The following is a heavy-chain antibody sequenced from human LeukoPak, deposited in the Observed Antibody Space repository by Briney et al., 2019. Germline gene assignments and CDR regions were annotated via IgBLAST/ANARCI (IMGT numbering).Heavy chain of an antibody. CDR3: ARGVGATNFDY. Sequence: PSETLSLTCTVSGGSISSGSYYWSWIRQPAGKGLEWIGRIYSTGSANYTPYLKSRVTISLDTSKNQFSLKVTSVTAADTAVYYCARGVGATNFDYWGQGTLVTVSS. J-gene: IGHJ4*02. V-gene: IGHV4-61*02. CDR1: GGSISSGSYY. D-gene: IGHD1-26*01. CDR2: IYSTGSA.